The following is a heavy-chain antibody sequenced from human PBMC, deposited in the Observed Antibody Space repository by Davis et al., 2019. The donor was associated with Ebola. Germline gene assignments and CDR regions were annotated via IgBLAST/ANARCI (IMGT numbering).Heavy chain of an antibody. CDR3: ASGLQLWLSQPGDY. D-gene: IGHD5-18*01. Sequence: PSETLSLTCTVSGGSISSYYWSWIRQPPGKGLEWIGYIYYSGSTYYNPSLKSRVTISVDTSKNQFSLKLSSVTAADTAVYYCASGLQLWLSQPGDYWGQGTLVTVSS. V-gene: IGHV4-59*08. CDR1: GGSISSYY. J-gene: IGHJ4*02. CDR2: IYYSGST.